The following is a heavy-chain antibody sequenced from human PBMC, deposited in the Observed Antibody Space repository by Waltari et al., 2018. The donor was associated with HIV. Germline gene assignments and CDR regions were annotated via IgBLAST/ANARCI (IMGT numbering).Heavy chain of an antibody. D-gene: IGHD3-3*01. CDR1: GFTSSTYW. CDR2: IDEYGGIT. V-gene: IGHV3-74*01. J-gene: IGHJ4*02. Sequence: EVLLVESGGGLVQPGGSLRLSCAASGFTSSTYWMHWVRQAPGKGLVWVSRIDEYGGITNYADSVEGRFTISRDNAKNTLYLQMNNLRAEDTATYYCARDLSGYSDYWGQGTLVTVSS. CDR3: ARDLSGYSDY.